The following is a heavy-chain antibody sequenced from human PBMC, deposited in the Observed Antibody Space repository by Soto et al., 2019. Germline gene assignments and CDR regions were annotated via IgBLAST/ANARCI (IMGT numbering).Heavy chain of an antibody. CDR2: ISGDRAYI. V-gene: IGHV3-48*02. Sequence: WGSLRLSCVSYVFTFSAYSMNWVRQAPGKGLEWLSYISGDRAYIYYADSVRGRFTISRDNAENSLYLQMDNLRDEDTALYYCARQVYTVVTPMDFWGQGTMVTVSS. D-gene: IGHD2-21*02. CDR1: VFTFSAYS. CDR3: ARQVYTVVTPMDF. J-gene: IGHJ4*02.